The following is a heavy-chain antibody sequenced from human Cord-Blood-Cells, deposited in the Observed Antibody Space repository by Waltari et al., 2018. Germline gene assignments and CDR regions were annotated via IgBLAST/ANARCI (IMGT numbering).Heavy chain of an antibody. V-gene: IGHV1-24*01. CDR3: ATTHPVREMRSLAFDI. CDR1: GYTLTEFS. D-gene: IGHD3-16*01. Sequence: QVQLVQSGAEVKKPGASVKVSCKVSGYTLTEFSMHWVRPAPGKGLEWMGGFDPEEGETIYAQKFQGMVTMTEDTSTDTAYMELSSLRSEDTAVYYCATTHPVREMRSLAFDIWGQGTMVTVSS. J-gene: IGHJ3*02. CDR2: FDPEEGET.